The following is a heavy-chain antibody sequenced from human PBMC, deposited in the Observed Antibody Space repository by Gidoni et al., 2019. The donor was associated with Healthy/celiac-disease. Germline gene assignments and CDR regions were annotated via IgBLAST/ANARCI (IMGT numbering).Heavy chain of an antibody. Sequence: QVQLVASGGGVVQPGRSLRLSCAASGFTFSSYGMHWVRQAPGKGLEWVAVISYDGSNKYYADSVKGRFTISRDNSKNTLYLQMNSLRAEDTAVYYCAKGDDWNYYYGMDVWGQGTTVTVSS. CDR1: GFTFSSYG. CDR2: ISYDGSNK. V-gene: IGHV3-30*18. J-gene: IGHJ6*02. D-gene: IGHD1-1*01. CDR3: AKGDDWNYYYGMDV.